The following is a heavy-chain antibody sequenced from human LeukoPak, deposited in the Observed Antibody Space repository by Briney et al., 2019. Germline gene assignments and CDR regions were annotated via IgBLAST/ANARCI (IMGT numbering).Heavy chain of an antibody. CDR3: AKSVTMIVVVRGGSLLDY. CDR1: GFTFSSYA. V-gene: IGHV3-23*01. Sequence: GGSLRLSCAASGFTFSSYAMSWVRQAPGKGLEWVSAISGSGGSTYYADSVKGRFTISRDNSKNTLYLQMNSLRAEDTAVYYCAKSVTMIVVVRGGSLLDYWGQGTLVTVSS. J-gene: IGHJ4*02. CDR2: ISGSGGST. D-gene: IGHD3-22*01.